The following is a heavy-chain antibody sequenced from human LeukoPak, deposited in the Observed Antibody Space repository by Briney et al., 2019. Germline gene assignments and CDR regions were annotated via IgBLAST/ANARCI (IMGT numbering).Heavy chain of an antibody. D-gene: IGHD6-13*01. CDR1: GFTFSSYA. Sequence: AGSLRLSCAASGFTFSSYAMSWVRQAPGKGLEWVSAISGSGGSTYYADSVKGRFTISRDNSKNTLYLQMNSLRAEDTAVYYCATSSSSWYYFDYWGQGTLVTVSS. CDR2: ISGSGGST. V-gene: IGHV3-23*01. J-gene: IGHJ4*02. CDR3: ATSSSSWYYFDY.